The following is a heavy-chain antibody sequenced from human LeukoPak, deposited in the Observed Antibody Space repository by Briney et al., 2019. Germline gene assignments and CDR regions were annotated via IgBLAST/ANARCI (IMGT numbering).Heavy chain of an antibody. D-gene: IGHD4-17*01. CDR3: ARGPKGPYGDYSTNYYYYYGMDV. Sequence: GGSLRLSCAASGFTFSSYAMHWVRQAPGKGLEYISAISSNGGSTYYANSVKGRFTISRDNSKNTLYLQMGSLRAEDMAVYYCARGPKGPYGDYSTNYYYYYGMDVWGQGTTVTVSS. CDR2: ISSNGGST. V-gene: IGHV3-64*01. CDR1: GFTFSSYA. J-gene: IGHJ6*02.